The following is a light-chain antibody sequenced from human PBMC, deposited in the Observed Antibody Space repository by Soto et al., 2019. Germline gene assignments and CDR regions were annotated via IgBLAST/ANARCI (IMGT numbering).Light chain of an antibody. Sequence: QSVLTQPASVSGSPGQSITISCTGTSSDVGGYNHVSWYQHHPGKAPNLMIYEVSTRPSGVSNRFSGSKSGNTASLTISGLQADDEADYYCNSHTSSNTRVFGSGTNVTVL. V-gene: IGLV2-14*01. CDR1: SSDVGGYNH. CDR2: EVS. CDR3: NSHTSSNTRV. J-gene: IGLJ1*01.